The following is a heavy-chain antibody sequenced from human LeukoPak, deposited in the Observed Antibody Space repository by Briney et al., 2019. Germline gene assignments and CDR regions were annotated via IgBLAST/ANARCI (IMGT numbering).Heavy chain of an antibody. CDR2: ISGGGVTT. CDR3: AKDYGPDIVGTIGGY. D-gene: IGHD5-12*01. CDR1: GFTSIAYA. V-gene: IGHV3-23*01. J-gene: IGHJ4*02. Sequence: GGSLRLSCVGSGFTSIAYALTWARQAPGKGLEWVSGISGGGVTTYYADSVKGRFTISRDNSKNTLYLQMNSLRAGDTAIYYCAKDYGPDIVGTIGGYWGQGTLVTVSS.